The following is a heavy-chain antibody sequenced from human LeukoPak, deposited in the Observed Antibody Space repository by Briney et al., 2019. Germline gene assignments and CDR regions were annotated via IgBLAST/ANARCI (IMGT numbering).Heavy chain of an antibody. D-gene: IGHD6-13*01. J-gene: IGHJ5*02. CDR2: IYYSGST. Sequence: GSLRLSCAASGFTVSSNYMSWVRQAPGKGLEWIGYIYYSGSTNYNPSLKSRVTISVDTSKNQFSLKLSSVTAADTAVYYCARASYSSSWFDPWGQGTLVTVSS. V-gene: IGHV4-59*02. CDR1: GFTVSSNY. CDR3: ARASYSSSWFDP.